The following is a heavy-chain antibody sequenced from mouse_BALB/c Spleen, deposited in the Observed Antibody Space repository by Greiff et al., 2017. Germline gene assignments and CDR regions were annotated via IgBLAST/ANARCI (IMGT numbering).Heavy chain of an antibody. D-gene: IGHD2-3*01. CDR3: ARDIYDGYYDY. Sequence: VKVVESGPSLVAPSQSLSITCTVSGFSLTSYGVHWVRQPPGKGLEWLGVIWAGGSTNYNSALMSRLSISKDNSKSQVFLKMNSLQTDDTAMYYCARDIYDGYYDYWGQGTTLTVSS. V-gene: IGHV2-9*02. J-gene: IGHJ2*01. CDR2: IWAGGST. CDR1: GFSLTSYG.